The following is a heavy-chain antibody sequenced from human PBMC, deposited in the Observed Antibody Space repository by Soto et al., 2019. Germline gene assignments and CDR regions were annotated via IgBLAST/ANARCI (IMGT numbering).Heavy chain of an antibody. CDR2: ISGSGGST. CDR3: AKDGFSSYGPCEA. CDR1: RFTCSSYA. D-gene: IGHD5-18*01. V-gene: IGHV3-23*01. J-gene: IGHJ5*02. Sequence: EGSLRLSCAASRFTCSSYAMSWDRQAPGKGLEWVSAISGSGGSTYYADSVKGRFTISRDNSKNTLYLQMNSLRAEDTAVYYCAKDGFSSYGPCEAWGQGTLVTVSS.